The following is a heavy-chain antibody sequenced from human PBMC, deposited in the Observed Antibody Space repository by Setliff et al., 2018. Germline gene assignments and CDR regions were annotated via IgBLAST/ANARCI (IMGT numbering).Heavy chain of an antibody. CDR3: RVWVDMIEVDS. CDR1: GASFSGTY. Sequence: SETLSLTCAVYGASFSGTYCSWIRQSPGKGLEWIGEINHTGSPNWIGEINHSGSPNYNPSLKSRVTMSVDTSKDQFSLKLTSVTAADTAVYYCRVWVDMIEVDSWAQGTLVTVPQ. V-gene: IGHV4-34*01. J-gene: IGHJ4*02. D-gene: IGHD3-22*01. CDR2: INHSGSP.